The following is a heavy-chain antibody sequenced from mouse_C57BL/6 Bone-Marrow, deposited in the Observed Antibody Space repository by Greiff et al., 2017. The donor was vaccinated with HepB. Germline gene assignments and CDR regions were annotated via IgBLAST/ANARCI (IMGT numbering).Heavy chain of an antibody. CDR1: GFTFSDYG. D-gene: IGHD1-1*01. CDR2: ISSGSSTI. V-gene: IGHV5-17*01. J-gene: IGHJ4*01. CDR3: EGGAVDAYAMDY. Sequence: EVKVEESGGGLVKPGGSLKLSCAASGFTFSDYGMHWVRQAPEQGLEWVAYISSGSSTIYYADTVKGRFTISRDNAKNTLFLQMTSLTSEDTAMYCCEGGAVDAYAMDYWGQGTSVTVSS.